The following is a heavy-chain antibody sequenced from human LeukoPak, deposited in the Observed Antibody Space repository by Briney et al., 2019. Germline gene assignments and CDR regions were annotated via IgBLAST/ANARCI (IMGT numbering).Heavy chain of an antibody. D-gene: IGHD3-3*01. CDR2: INPNSGGT. CDR3: ARAPLITIFGVVEEYYFDY. V-gene: IGHV1-2*02. CDR1: GYTFTGYY. Sequence: ASVNVSCTASGYTFTGYYMHWVRQAPGQGLEWMGWINPNSGGTNYPQKFQGRVTMTRDTSISTAYMELSRLRSDDTAVYYCARAPLITIFGVVEEYYFDYWGQGTLVTVSS. J-gene: IGHJ4*02.